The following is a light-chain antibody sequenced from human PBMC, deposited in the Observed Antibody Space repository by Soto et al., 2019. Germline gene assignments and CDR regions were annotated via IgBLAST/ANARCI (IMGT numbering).Light chain of an antibody. V-gene: IGLV4-69*01. CDR1: SGHSSNA. CDR2: LNNDGSH. Sequence: QLVLTQAPSASASLGASVKLTCTLSSGHSSNAIAWHQQQPEKGPRYLMKLNNDGSHTKGDGIPDRFSGSSSGAERYLTISSIQSEDEAEYYCQTWGTDIVIFGGGTKLTVL. J-gene: IGLJ2*01. CDR3: QTWGTDIVI.